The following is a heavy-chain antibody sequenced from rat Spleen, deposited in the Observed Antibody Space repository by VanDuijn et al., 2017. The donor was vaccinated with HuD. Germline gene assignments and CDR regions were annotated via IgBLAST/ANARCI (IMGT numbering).Heavy chain of an antibody. J-gene: IGHJ3*01. V-gene: IGHV5-7*01. Sequence: EVQLVESGGGFVQPGRSLKLSCAASGFTFSKYYMAWVRQAPKKGLEWVAIISNDGSSTYYRDSVKGRFTISRDNAKSIQYLQMDSLRSEDTATYYCARHGYGGYTNWFAYWGQGTLVTVSS. CDR1: GFTFSKYY. D-gene: IGHD1-11*01. CDR3: ARHGYGGYTNWFAY. CDR2: ISNDGSST.